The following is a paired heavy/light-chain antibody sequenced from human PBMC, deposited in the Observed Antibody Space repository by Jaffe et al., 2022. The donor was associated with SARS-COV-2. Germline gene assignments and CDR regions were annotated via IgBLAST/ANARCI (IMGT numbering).Light chain of an antibody. V-gene: IGKV4-1*01. J-gene: IGKJ1*01. CDR2: WSS. CDR3: HQYYSTPWT. CDR1: QSVLYGPNNKNY. Sequence: DIVMTQSPESLAVSLGERATINCRSSQSVLYGPNNKNYLAWFQQRPRQPPKLLIYWSSTREPGVPDRFSGSGSGTDFTLTISSLQAEDVAVYYCHQYYSTPWTFGQGTKVEIK.
Heavy chain of an antibody. Sequence: HVQLQESGPGLVKPSETLSLTCSVSGDSASSGDYYRNWVRHHPHKGLEWIGVIHPSGTTLYNPSLKGRVTISTDTSKNQFSLQLSSVTAADTAVYYCAGGFDQNKVGYWGQGTLVTVSS. D-gene: IGHD3-9*01. CDR2: IHPSGTT. J-gene: IGHJ4*02. CDR3: AGGFDQNKVGY. V-gene: IGHV4-31*03. CDR1: GDSASSGDYY.